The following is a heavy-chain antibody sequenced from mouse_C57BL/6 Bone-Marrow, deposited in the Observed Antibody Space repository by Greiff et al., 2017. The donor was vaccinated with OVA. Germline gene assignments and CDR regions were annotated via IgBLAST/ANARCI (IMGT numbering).Heavy chain of an antibody. J-gene: IGHJ2*01. CDR1: GYTFTDYY. V-gene: IGHV1-19*01. CDR2: INPYNGGT. Sequence: VQLQQSGPVLVKPGASVKMSCKASGYTFTDYYMNWVKQSHGKSLEWIGVINPYNGGTSYNQKFKGKATLTVDKSSSTAYMELNSLTSEDAAVYYCAYYYGSSYFDYWGQGTTLTVSS. D-gene: IGHD1-1*01. CDR3: AYYYGSSYFDY.